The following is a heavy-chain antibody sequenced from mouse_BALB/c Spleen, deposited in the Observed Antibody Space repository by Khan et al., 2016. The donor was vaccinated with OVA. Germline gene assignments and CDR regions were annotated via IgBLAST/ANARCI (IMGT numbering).Heavy chain of an antibody. D-gene: IGHD1-1*01. CDR3: ARSVTITTVVATDFDY. V-gene: IGHV3-2*02. J-gene: IGHJ2*01. CDR1: GYSITSDYA. CDR2: ISYSGRT. Sequence: EVQLQESGPGLVKPSQSLSLTCTVTGYSITSDYAWNWIRQFPGNKLEWMGYISYSGRTSYNPSLKSRIYITRDTSRNQFFLHLNSVTTENTATYYCARSVTITTVVATDFDYWGQGTTLTVSS.